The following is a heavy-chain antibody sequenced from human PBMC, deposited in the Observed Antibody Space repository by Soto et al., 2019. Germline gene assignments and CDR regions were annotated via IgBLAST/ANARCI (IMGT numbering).Heavy chain of an antibody. V-gene: IGHV1-18*04. D-gene: IGHD2-2*01. J-gene: IGHJ6*02. CDR3: AGGYCSSTSCPRPYYGMDV. CDR1: GYTFTSYG. Sequence: ASVKVSCKASGYTFTSYGISWVRQAPGQGLEWMGWISAYNGNTNYAQKLQGRVTMTTDTSTSTAYMELRSLRSDDTAVYYCAGGYCSSTSCPRPYYGMDVWGQGTTVTVS. CDR2: ISAYNGNT.